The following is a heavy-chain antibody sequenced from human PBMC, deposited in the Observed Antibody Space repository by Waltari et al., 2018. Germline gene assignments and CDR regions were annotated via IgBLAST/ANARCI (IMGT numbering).Heavy chain of an antibody. CDR1: GFTFSDHP. CDR3: ARGDYYDSSGNRTRGFDP. V-gene: IGHV3-30*04. J-gene: IGHJ5*02. D-gene: IGHD3-22*01. CDR2: FSYDGTNK. Sequence: QGQLVEAGGGVVQPGRSRGLSCIASGFTFSDHPWHWVRQDPGKGLEWVAGFSYDGTNKYYADSVKGRFTISRDNSKNTMSLQMTGLRAEDTAIYYCARGDYYDSSGNRTRGFDPWGQGTLVTVSS.